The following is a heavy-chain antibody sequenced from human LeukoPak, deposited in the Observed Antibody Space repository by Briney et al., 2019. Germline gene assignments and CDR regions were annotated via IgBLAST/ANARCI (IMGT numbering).Heavy chain of an antibody. J-gene: IGHJ4*02. CDR3: ARDVGYFRFDY. D-gene: IGHD5-18*01. V-gene: IGHV3-7*01. CDR2: IKEDGSDK. CDR1: EFTFSIYW. Sequence: PGGSLRLSCAASEFTFSIYWMTWVRQAPGKGLEWVANIKEDGSDKYYVDSVKGRFTISRDNAKNSLYLQMNNLRAEDTAVYYCARDVGYFRFDYWGQGTLVTVSS.